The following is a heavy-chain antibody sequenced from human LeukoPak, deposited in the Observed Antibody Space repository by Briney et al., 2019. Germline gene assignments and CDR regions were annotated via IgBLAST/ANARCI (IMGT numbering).Heavy chain of an antibody. Sequence: GGSLRLSCAASGFTFSNYAMSWVCQAPGKGLEWVSTIRTSGDNTYYADSVKGRFTISRDNSKNTLYLQMISLRAEDTALYYCAKCVTGWPNWFDRWGQGTLVTVSS. CDR1: GFTFSNYA. V-gene: IGHV3-23*01. J-gene: IGHJ5*02. D-gene: IGHD6-19*01. CDR3: AKCVTGWPNWFDR. CDR2: IRTSGDNT.